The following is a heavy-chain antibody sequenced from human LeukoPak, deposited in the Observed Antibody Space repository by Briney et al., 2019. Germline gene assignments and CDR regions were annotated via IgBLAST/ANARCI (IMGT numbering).Heavy chain of an antibody. J-gene: IGHJ5*02. D-gene: IGHD3-22*01. CDR3: ARAFHYDSSGYPGA. V-gene: IGHV4-4*02. CDR2: IYHTGST. CDR1: GGSISSSNW. Sequence: SGTPSLTCVVSGGSISSSNWWSWVRQPPGKGLEWIGEIYHTGSTNYNPSLKSRVTISVDKSKNQVSLKLSSVTAADTAVYYCARAFHYDSSGYPGAWGQGTLVTVSS.